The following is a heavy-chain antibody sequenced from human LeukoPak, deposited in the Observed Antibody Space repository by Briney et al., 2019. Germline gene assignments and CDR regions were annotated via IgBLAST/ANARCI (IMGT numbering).Heavy chain of an antibody. J-gene: IGHJ6*02. CDR3: ARDGQYYDFWSGYQYYGMDV. CDR1: GGSISSYY. Sequence: SETLSLTCTVSGGSISSYYWSWIRQPPGKGLEWIGYIYYSGSTKYNPSLKSRVTISGDTSKNQFSLKLSSVTAADTAVYYCARDGQYYDFWSGYQYYGMDVWGQGTTVTVSS. V-gene: IGHV4-59*01. CDR2: IYYSGST. D-gene: IGHD3-3*01.